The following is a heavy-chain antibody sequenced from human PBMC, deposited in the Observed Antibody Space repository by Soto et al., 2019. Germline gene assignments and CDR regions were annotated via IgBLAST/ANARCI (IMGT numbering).Heavy chain of an antibody. CDR2: ISYDGSNK. Sequence: QVQLVESGGGVVQPGRSLRLSCAASGFTFSSYAMPWVRQAPGKGLEWVAVISYDGSNKYYADSVKGRFTISRDNSKNTLYLQMNSLRAEDTAVYYCARGKWLRLDYWGQGTLVTVSS. J-gene: IGHJ4*02. D-gene: IGHD3-22*01. CDR1: GFTFSSYA. V-gene: IGHV3-30-3*01. CDR3: ARGKWLRLDY.